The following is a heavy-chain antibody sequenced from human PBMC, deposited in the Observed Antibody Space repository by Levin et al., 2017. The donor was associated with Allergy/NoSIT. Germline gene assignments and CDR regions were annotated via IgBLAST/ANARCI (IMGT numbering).Heavy chain of an antibody. D-gene: IGHD6-13*01. CDR2: IYYSGST. Sequence: SETLSLTCTVSGDSISSHYWSWIRQPPGKGLEWIGYIYYSGSTNYNPSLKSRVTISVDTSKNQFSLKLSSVTAADTAVYYCARGVSAAGYWGQGTLVTVSS. CDR1: GDSISSHY. J-gene: IGHJ4*02. V-gene: IGHV4-59*11. CDR3: ARGVSAAGY.